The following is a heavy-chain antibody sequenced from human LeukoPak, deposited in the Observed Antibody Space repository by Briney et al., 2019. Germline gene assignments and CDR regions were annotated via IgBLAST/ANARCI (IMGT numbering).Heavy chain of an antibody. V-gene: IGHV1-24*01. Sequence: ASVKVSCKVSGYTLTELSMHWVRQAPGKGLEWMGGFDPEDGDTIYAQEFQGRVTMTEDTSTDTAYMELSSLRSEDTAVYYCATGYYYGSGSYYSFDYWGQGTLVTVSS. J-gene: IGHJ4*02. CDR2: FDPEDGDT. CDR3: ATGYYYGSGSYYSFDY. CDR1: GYTLTELS. D-gene: IGHD3-10*01.